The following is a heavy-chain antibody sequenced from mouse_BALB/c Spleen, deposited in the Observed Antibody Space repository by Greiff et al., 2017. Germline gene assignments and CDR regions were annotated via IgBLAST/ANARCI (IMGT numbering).Heavy chain of an antibody. CDR3: NAWGGNYVYAMDY. V-gene: IGHV14-4*02. Sequence: EVKLQQSGAELVRSGASVKLSCTASGFNIKDYYMHWVKQRPEQGLEWIGWIDPENGDTEYAPKFQGKATMTADTSSNTAYLQLSSLTSEDTAVYYCNAWGGNYVYAMDYWGQGTSVTVSS. D-gene: IGHD2-1*01. CDR2: IDPENGDT. J-gene: IGHJ4*01. CDR1: GFNIKDYY.